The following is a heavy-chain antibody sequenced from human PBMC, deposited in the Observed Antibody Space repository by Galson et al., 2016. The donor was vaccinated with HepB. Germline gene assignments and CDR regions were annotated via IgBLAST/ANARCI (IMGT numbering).Heavy chain of an antibody. J-gene: IGHJ4*02. D-gene: IGHD5-24*01. CDR2: IWSDGSNK. V-gene: IGHV3-30*02. CDR1: GFTFSRYG. Sequence: SLRLSCAASGFTFSRYGMHWVRQAPGKGLEWVALIWSDGSNKYYADSVKGRFTISRDNSKNTVYLQMNSLRAEDTAVYFCAKDAYTWRWLLSFFPDYWGQGTLVTVSS. CDR3: AKDAYTWRWLLSFFPDY.